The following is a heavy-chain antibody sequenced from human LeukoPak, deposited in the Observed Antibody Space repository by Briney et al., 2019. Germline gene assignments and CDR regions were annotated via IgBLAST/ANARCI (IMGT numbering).Heavy chain of an antibody. Sequence: GESLKISRKSSGYSFTSYWNGWVRQMPGKGLEWMGIIYPGDSDTRYSPSCEGQVTISADKSISTAYLQWSSLKASDTAMYYCARHARIVGTTNYLEGYFDYWGQGILGTVSS. CDR3: ARHARIVGTTNYLEGYFDY. CDR2: IYPGDSDT. CDR1: GYSFTSYW. V-gene: IGHV5-51*01. J-gene: IGHJ4*02. D-gene: IGHD1-26*01.